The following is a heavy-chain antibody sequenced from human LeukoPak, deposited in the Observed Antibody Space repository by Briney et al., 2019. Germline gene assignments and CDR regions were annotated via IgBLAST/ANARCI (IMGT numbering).Heavy chain of an antibody. V-gene: IGHV4-34*01. D-gene: IGHD4-17*01. Sequence: PSETLSLTCAVYGGSFSGYYWSWIRQPPGKGLEWIGEINHSGSTNYNPSLKSRVTISVDTSKNQFSLKLSSVTAADTAVYYCARAKPTTVTPRDFDYWGQGTLVTVSS. CDR2: INHSGST. J-gene: IGHJ4*02. CDR1: GGSFSGYY. CDR3: ARAKPTTVTPRDFDY.